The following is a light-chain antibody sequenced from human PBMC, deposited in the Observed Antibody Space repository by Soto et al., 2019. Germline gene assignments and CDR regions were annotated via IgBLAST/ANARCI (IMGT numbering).Light chain of an antibody. Sequence: DIQMTQSPSSLSASVGDRVTITCRTSQNINKYLSWYQQKPGKAPKLLIYATSTLQSGVPSRFSGSGSGTDFTLTISTLQPEDFATYYCLQTYSNPWTFGQGTKVDI. V-gene: IGKV1-39*01. CDR1: QNINKY. CDR2: ATS. J-gene: IGKJ1*01. CDR3: LQTYSNPWT.